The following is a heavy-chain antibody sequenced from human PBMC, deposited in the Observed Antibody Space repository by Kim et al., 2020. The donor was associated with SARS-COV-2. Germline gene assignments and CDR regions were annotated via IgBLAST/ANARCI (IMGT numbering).Heavy chain of an antibody. V-gene: IGHV7-4-1*02. D-gene: IGHD2-21*02. CDR1: GYTFTNYA. CDR3: ARLAVTAVPDC. CDR2: INTNTGNP. Sequence: ASVKVSCKASGYTFTNYAINWVRQAPGQGLEWMGWINTNTGNPTYAQGFTGRFVFSLDTSVSTAYLQISSLKAEDTAVYYCARLAVTAVPDCWGQGTLVTVSS. J-gene: IGHJ4*02.